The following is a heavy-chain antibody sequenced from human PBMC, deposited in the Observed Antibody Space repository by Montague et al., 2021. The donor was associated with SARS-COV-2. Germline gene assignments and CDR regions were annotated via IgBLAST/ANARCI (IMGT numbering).Heavy chain of an antibody. J-gene: IGHJ5*02. CDR3: ARDGYSGGWHGLHWFDP. Sequence: TLSLTCTVSIGSIGSGSYYWSWTRQPAGKGLEWIGRIYTSGSTNYXPSLKSRVTISVDTSKDQFSLKLSSVTAADTAVYYCARDGYSGGWHGLHWFDPWGQGTLVTVSS. CDR2: IYTSGST. V-gene: IGHV4-61*02. D-gene: IGHD6-25*01. CDR1: IGSIGSGSYY.